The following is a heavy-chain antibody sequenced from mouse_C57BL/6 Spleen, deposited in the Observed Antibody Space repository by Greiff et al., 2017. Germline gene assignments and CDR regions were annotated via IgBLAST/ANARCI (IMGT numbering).Heavy chain of an antibody. CDR2: INPSTGGT. Sequence: VQLQQSGPELVKPGASVKISCKASGYSFTGYYMNWVKQSPDKSLEWIGEINPSTGGTTYNQKFKAKATLTVDKSSSTAYMQLKSLTSEDAAVYYCARSQKYYFDYWGQGTTLTVSS. CDR3: ARSQKYYFDY. D-gene: IGHD3-1*01. J-gene: IGHJ2*01. V-gene: IGHV1-42*01. CDR1: GYSFTGYY.